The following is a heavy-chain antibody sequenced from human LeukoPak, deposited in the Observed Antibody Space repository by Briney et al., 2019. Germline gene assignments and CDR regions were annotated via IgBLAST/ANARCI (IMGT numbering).Heavy chain of an antibody. Sequence: ASVKVPCKTSGYTFTGYYIHWLRQAPGQGLEWMGWINPDSGGTKYAQKFQGRVTMTRDTSITTTFMELISLKSDDTAVYYCARDGALDVWGQGTTVTVSS. V-gene: IGHV1-2*02. D-gene: IGHD4/OR15-4a*01. CDR3: ARDGALDV. J-gene: IGHJ6*02. CDR2: INPDSGGT. CDR1: GYTFTGYY.